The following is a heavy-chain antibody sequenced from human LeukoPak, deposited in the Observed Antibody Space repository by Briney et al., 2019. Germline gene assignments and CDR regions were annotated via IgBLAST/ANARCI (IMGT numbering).Heavy chain of an antibody. V-gene: IGHV3-49*03. CDR2: IRSKAYGGTT. J-gene: IGHJ4*02. Sequence: PGGSLRLSCTASGFTFGDYAMSWFRQAPGKGLEGVGFIRSKAYGGTTEYAASVKGRFTISRDDSKSIAYLQMNSLKTEDTAVYYCTREIGWNYRAFDYWGQGTLVTVSS. D-gene: IGHD1-7*01. CDR3: TREIGWNYRAFDY. CDR1: GFTFGDYA.